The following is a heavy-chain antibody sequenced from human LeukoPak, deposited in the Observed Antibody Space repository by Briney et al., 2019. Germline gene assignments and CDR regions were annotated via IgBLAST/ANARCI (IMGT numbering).Heavy chain of an antibody. D-gene: IGHD2-2*02. CDR2: INPSGGST. Sequence: ASVTVSCKASGYTFTSYFMHWVRQAPGQGLEGMGIINPSGGSTGYAQKFQDRVIMIRDTSTSTVYMELSSLRSEDTAVYYCARRYCSSTSCHNNWFDPWGQGTLVTVSS. V-gene: IGHV1-46*01. CDR3: ARRYCSSTSCHNNWFDP. CDR1: GYTFTSYF. J-gene: IGHJ5*02.